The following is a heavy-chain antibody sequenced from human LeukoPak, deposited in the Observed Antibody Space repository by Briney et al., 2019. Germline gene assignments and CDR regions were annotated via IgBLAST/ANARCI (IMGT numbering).Heavy chain of an antibody. J-gene: IGHJ4*02. D-gene: IGHD1-26*01. CDR1: GFTFGSYN. Sequence: GGSLRLSCAASGFTFGSYNMNWVRQAPGKGLEWISYITTSGGTIYYADSVKGRFTISRDNAKNSLYLQMNSLRDEDTAVYYCARRIVGAFPFDYWGQGTLVTVSS. V-gene: IGHV3-48*02. CDR3: ARRIVGAFPFDY. CDR2: ITTSGGTI.